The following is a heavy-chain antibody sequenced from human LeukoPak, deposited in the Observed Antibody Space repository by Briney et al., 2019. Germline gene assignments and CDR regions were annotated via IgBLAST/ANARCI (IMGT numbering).Heavy chain of an antibody. V-gene: IGHV3-30*07. CDR2: ISYDGSNK. J-gene: IGHJ4*02. Sequence: GGSLRLSCAASGFTFSSYAMHWVRQAPGKGLEWVAVISYDGSNKYYADSVKGRFTISRDNSKNTLYLRMNSLRAEDTAVYYCAGDSSGWYEFDYWGQGTLVTVSS. D-gene: IGHD6-19*01. CDR1: GFTFSSYA. CDR3: AGDSSGWYEFDY.